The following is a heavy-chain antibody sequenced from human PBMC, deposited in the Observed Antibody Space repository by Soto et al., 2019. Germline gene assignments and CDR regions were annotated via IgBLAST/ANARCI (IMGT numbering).Heavy chain of an antibody. Sequence: SETLSLTCAVSGGSITSANWWTWVRQPPGGGLEWIGEISHSGITNYKASLKGRVTMSVDKTKNDVSLKLTSVTAADTAVYYCARVLRGWFDPWGQGTQVTVSS. CDR2: ISHSGIT. J-gene: IGHJ5*02. CDR3: ARVLRGWFDP. CDR1: GGSITSANW. V-gene: IGHV4-4*02.